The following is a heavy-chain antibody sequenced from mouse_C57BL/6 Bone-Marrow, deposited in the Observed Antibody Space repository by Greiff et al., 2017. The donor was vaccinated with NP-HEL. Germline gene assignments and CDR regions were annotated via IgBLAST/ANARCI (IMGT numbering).Heavy chain of an antibody. CDR3: AREAYGSSYGLAY. CDR1: GYTFTSYG. Sequence: VQLQESGAELARPGASVKLSCKASGYTFTSYGISWVKQRTGQGLEWIGEIYPRSGNTYYNEKFKGKATLTADKSSSTAYMELRSLTSEDSAGYFCAREAYGSSYGLAYWGQGTLVTVSA. CDR2: IYPRSGNT. J-gene: IGHJ3*01. V-gene: IGHV1-81*01. D-gene: IGHD1-1*01.